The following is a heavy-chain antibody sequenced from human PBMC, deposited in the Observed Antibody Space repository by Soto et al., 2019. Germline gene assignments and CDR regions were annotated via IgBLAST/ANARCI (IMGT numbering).Heavy chain of an antibody. Sequence: QITLKESGPPLVKPTQTLTLTCTFSGFSLSTSGVGVGWIRQPPGKALEWLALTYWYDDKRYSPSLKSRLTITKDTSKNQVVLTMTNMDPVDTATYYCAHRQRTVYFDYWGQGTLVTVSS. CDR2: TYWYDDK. D-gene: IGHD4-17*01. CDR3: AHRQRTVYFDY. J-gene: IGHJ4*02. V-gene: IGHV2-5*01. CDR1: GFSLSTSGVG.